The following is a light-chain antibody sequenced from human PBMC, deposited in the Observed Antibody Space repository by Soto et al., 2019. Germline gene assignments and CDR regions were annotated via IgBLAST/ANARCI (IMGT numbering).Light chain of an antibody. J-gene: IGLJ2*01. CDR1: ISDIGTYYY. V-gene: IGLV2-8*01. Sequence: QSALTQPPSASGSPGQSVTISCTGTISDIGTYYYVSWYQQHPGKAPKLIIYEVSERPSGVPDCFSGSKSGNTASLTVSGLQAEDEAHYYCSSYAGTKTLVFGGGTKLTVL. CDR2: EVS. CDR3: SSYAGTKTLV.